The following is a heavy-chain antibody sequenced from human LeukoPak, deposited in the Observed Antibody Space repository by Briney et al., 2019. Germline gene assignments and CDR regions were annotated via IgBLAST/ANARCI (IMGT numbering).Heavy chain of an antibody. CDR2: IKQDGSEK. Sequence: GGSLRLSCVASGLTFSSYWMTWVRLAPGKGQEWVANIKQDGSEKYYVDSVKGRFTISRDNAKNSLYLEMNSLRVEDTAVYYCATGTGTYGYWGQGTLVTVSS. D-gene: IGHD1-26*01. V-gene: IGHV3-7*04. J-gene: IGHJ4*02. CDR3: ATGTGTYGY. CDR1: GLTFSSYW.